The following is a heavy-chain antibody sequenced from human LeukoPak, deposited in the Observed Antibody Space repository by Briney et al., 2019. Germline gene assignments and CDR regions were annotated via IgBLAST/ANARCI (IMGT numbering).Heavy chain of an antibody. D-gene: IGHD3-22*01. CDR3: ARQGYYYDSSDAFDI. J-gene: IGHJ3*02. CDR2: IYYSGST. V-gene: IGHV4-59*08. CDR1: GGSISSYY. Sequence: SETLSLTCTVSGGSISSYYWSWIRQPPGKGLEWIGYIYYSGSTNYNPSLKGRVTISVDTSKNQFSLKLSSVTAADTAVYYCARQGYYYDSSDAFDIWGQGTMVTVSS.